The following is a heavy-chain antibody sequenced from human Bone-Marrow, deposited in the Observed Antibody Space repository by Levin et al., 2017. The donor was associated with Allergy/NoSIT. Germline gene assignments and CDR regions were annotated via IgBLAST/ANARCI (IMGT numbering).Heavy chain of an antibody. CDR3: AHRQIVARSMNRDWGSQAFDN. D-gene: IGHD2-21*01. J-gene: IGHJ4*02. CDR2: VYWDDDK. CDR1: GFSLSTSEVG. V-gene: IGHV2-5*02. Sequence: KGSGPTLVKPTQTLTLTCTFSGFSLSTSEVGVGWIRQSPGKALEWLAVVYWDDDKRYSPSLRSRLTITKDTSRNQVVLTMNNMDPVDTATYYCAHRQIVARSMNRDWGSQAFDNWGQGTLVTVSS.